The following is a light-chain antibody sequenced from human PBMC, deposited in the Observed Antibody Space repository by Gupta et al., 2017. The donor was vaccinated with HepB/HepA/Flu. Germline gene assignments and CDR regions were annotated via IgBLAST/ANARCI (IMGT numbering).Light chain of an antibody. CDR3: QQYGTSSWT. CDR1: QSVSSSY. Sequence: IVLTQSPRTLSLSPGERATLSCRASQSVSSSYLAWYQQKPGQAPRLLIYGASSRATGIPDRFSGRGSGTDFTLTISRLEPEDFAVYYCQQYGTSSWTFGQGTRVEIK. J-gene: IGKJ1*01. CDR2: GAS. V-gene: IGKV3-20*01.